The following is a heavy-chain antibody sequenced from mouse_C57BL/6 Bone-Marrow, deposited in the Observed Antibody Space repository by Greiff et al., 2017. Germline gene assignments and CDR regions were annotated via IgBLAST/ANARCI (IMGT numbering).Heavy chain of an antibody. CDR2: INPNNGGT. D-gene: IGHD2-3*01. CDR1: GYTFTDYY. V-gene: IGHV1-26*01. CDR3: ARGGWLLRRGAMDY. J-gene: IGHJ4*01. Sequence: VQLQQSGPELVKPGASVKISCKASGYTFTDYYMNWVKQSHGKSLEWIGDINPNNGGTSYNQKFKGKATLTVDKSSSTAYMELRRLTSEDSAVYYCARGGWLLRRGAMDYWGQGTSVTVSS.